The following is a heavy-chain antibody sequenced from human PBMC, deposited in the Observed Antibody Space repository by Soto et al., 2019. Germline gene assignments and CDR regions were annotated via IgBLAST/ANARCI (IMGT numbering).Heavy chain of an antibody. J-gene: IGHJ4*02. CDR2: ISAYNGNT. V-gene: IGHV1-18*01. CDR1: GYTFTSYG. CDR3: ARVVWSGYSFDY. Sequence: QVQLVQSGAEVKKPGASVKVSCKASGYTFTSYGISWVPQAPGQGLEWMGWISAYNGNTNYPQKLQGRVTMTTDTCASTAYMELRSLRSDDTAVYYCARVVWSGYSFDYWGQGTLVTVSS. D-gene: IGHD3-3*01.